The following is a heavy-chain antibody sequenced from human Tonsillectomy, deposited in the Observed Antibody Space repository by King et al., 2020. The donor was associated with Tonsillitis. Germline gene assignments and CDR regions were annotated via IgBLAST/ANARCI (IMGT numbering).Heavy chain of an antibody. J-gene: IGHJ5*02. V-gene: IGHV2-5*02. CDR1: GFSLSTSGVG. CDR2: IYWDDDK. Sequence: TLKESGPTLVEPTQTLTLTCTFSGFSLSTSGVGVGWIRQPPGEALEWLALIYWDDDKRYSPSLRNRLTITKDTSKNQAVLTMTNVDPVDTATYSCAHRWSDYGHWNEGWFDPWGQGTLVTVSS. D-gene: IGHD1-1*01. CDR3: AHRWSDYGHWNEGWFDP.